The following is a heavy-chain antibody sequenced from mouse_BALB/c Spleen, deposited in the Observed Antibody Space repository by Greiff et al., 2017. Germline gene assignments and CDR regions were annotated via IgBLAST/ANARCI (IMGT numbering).Heavy chain of an antibody. J-gene: IGHJ4*01. CDR3: ARHRGTTAYAMDY. V-gene: IGHV2-6-2*01. CDR1: GFSLTSYG. D-gene: IGHD1-2*01. Sequence: QVQLKQSGPDLVAPSQSLSITCTVSGFSLTSYGVHWVRQPPGKGLEWLVVIWSDGSTTYNSALKSRLSISKDNSKSQVFLKMNSLQTDDTAMYYCARHRGTTAYAMDYWGQGTSVTVSS. CDR2: IWSDGST.